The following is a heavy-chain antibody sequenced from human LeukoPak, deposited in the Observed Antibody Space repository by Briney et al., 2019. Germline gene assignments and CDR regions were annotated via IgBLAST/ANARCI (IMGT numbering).Heavy chain of an antibody. CDR3: ARAYTTGWSRAFDY. CDR1: GFTFSSYG. J-gene: IGHJ4*02. CDR2: ISYDGSNK. V-gene: IGHV3-30*19. Sequence: PGGSLRLSCAASGFTFSSYGMHWVRQAPGKGLEWMAVISYDGSNKYYADSVKGRFTVSRDNSKNTLYLQMNSLRTEDTAVYYCARAYTTGWSRAFDYWGQGTLVPVSS. D-gene: IGHD6-19*01.